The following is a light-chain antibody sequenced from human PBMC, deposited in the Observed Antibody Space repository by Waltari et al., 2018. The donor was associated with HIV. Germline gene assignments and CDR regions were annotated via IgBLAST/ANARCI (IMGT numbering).Light chain of an antibody. CDR3: QQYNTYWT. CDR1: ESISNW. CDR2: KAS. V-gene: IGKV1-5*03. Sequence: IQMTQSPSTLSASVGDRVTITCRASESISNWLAWYQQKPGKVPKLLIYKASSLQGGVPSRFSGSGSGTEFTLTISSLQPDDFATYYCQQYNTYWTFGQGTRVE. J-gene: IGKJ1*01.